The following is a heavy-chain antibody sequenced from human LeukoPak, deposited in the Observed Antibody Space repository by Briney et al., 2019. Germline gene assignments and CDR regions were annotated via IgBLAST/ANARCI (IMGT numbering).Heavy chain of an antibody. CDR2: IIPIFGTA. D-gene: IGHD3-3*01. Sequence: SVKVSCKASGGTFSSYAISWVRQAPGQGLEWMGGIIPIFGTADYAQKFQGRVTITADESTSTAYMELSSLRSEDTAVYYCASAKPRRDFWSGSSYYYYGMDVWGQGTTVTVSS. J-gene: IGHJ6*02. CDR1: GGTFSSYA. CDR3: ASAKPRRDFWSGSSYYYYGMDV. V-gene: IGHV1-69*13.